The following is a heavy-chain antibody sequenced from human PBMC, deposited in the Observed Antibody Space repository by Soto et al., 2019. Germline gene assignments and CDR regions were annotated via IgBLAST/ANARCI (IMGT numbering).Heavy chain of an antibody. J-gene: IGHJ4*02. CDR2: ISSSSSYI. D-gene: IGHD6-19*01. CDR1: GFTFSSYS. V-gene: IGHV3-21*01. Sequence: GGSLRLSCAASGFTFSSYSMNWVRQAPGKGLEWVSSISSSSSYIYYADSVKGRFTISRDNAKNSLYLQMNSLRAEDTAVYYCARDLIAVAGSKNFDYWGQGTLVTVSS. CDR3: ARDLIAVAGSKNFDY.